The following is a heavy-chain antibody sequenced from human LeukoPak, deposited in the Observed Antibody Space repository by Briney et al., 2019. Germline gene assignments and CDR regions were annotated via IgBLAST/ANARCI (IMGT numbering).Heavy chain of an antibody. V-gene: IGHV1-2*02. D-gene: IGHD2-15*01. CDR2: INPNSGDT. CDR3: ARGKDCSGGTCYSYYYYGLDV. J-gene: IGHJ6*02. CDR1: GYIFTGFY. Sequence: ASVKASCKASGYIFTGFYIHWVRQAPGQGLEWMGWINPNSGDTKSAQKFQGRVTMTRDRSVTTAYMGLSRLKSDDTAVYYCARGKDCSGGTCYSYYYYGLDVWGQGTTVTVSS.